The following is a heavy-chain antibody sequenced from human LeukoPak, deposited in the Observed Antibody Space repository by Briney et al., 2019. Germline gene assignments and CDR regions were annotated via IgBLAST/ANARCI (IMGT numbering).Heavy chain of an antibody. Sequence: SETLSLTCAVYGGSFSGYYWSWVRQPPGKGLEWIGEIDHSGRTNNTPSLKSRVTISVDTSKNQFSLKLSSVTAADTAVYYCARVRQWLALGFDYWGQGTLVTVSS. CDR1: GGSFSGYY. J-gene: IGHJ4*02. CDR3: ARVRQWLALGFDY. CDR2: IDHSGRT. V-gene: IGHV4-34*01. D-gene: IGHD6-19*01.